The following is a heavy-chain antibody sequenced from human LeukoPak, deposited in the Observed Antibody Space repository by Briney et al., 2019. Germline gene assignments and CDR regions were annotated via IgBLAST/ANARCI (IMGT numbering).Heavy chain of an antibody. V-gene: IGHV1-3*01. CDR2: INAGNGNT. CDR3: ARDRGDYGFDP. J-gene: IGHJ5*02. CDR1: GYTFTSYA. Sequence: ASVKVSCEASGYTFTSYAMHWVRQAPGQRLEWMGWINAGNGNTKYSQKFQGRVTITRDTSASTAYMELSSLRSEDTAVYYCARDRGDYGFDPWGQGTLVTVSS. D-gene: IGHD4-17*01.